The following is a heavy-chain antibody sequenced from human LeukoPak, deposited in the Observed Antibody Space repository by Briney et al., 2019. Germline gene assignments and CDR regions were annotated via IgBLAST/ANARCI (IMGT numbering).Heavy chain of an antibody. D-gene: IGHD5-24*01. CDR1: GFTFSSYW. J-gene: IGHJ4*02. CDR3: AVEMATRRAFDY. V-gene: IGHV3-74*01. Sequence: GGSLRLSCAASGFTFSSYWMHWVRQAPGKGLVWVSRINSDGSSTSYADSVKGRFTISRDNAKNTLYLQMNSLRAEDTAVYYCAVEMATRRAFDYWGQGTLVPVSS. CDR2: INSDGSST.